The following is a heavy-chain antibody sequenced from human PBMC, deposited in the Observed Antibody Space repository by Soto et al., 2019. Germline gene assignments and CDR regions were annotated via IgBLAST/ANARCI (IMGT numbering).Heavy chain of an antibody. D-gene: IGHD3-10*01. CDR3: AREGTMVRGVILYGMDV. CDR2: IWYDGSNK. V-gene: IGHV3-33*01. Sequence: QVQLVESGGGVVQPGRSLRLSCAASGFTFSSYGMHWVRQAPGKGLEWVAVIWYDGSNKYYADSVKGRFTISRDNSKNTLYLQMTRLRAEDTAVYYCAREGTMVRGVILYGMDVWGQGTTVTVSS. J-gene: IGHJ6*02. CDR1: GFTFSSYG.